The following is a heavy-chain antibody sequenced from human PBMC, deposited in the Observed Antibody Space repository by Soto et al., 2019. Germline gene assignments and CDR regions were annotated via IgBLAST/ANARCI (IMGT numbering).Heavy chain of an antibody. Sequence: GGSLRLSCAACVFTFSSYAMSWVRQAPGKGLEWFSAISGSGCSTXXADSVKGRXTISRYNSKNTXYLQMXSLRAEDTAVYYCARRGPGTYFDYWCQGTLVTVSS. V-gene: IGHV3-23*01. CDR1: VFTFSSYA. CDR3: ARRGPGTYFDY. J-gene: IGHJ4*02. CDR2: ISGSGCST. D-gene: IGHD6-13*01.